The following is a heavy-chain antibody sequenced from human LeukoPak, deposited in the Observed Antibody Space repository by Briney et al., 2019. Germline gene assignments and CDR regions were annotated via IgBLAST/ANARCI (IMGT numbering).Heavy chain of an antibody. CDR2: LNTDGSST. Sequence: GGSLRLSCAASGFTFSSYWMHWVRHAPGKGLVWVSHLNTDGSSTSYADPVKGRFTISRDNAKNTLYLQLNSLRAEDTAVYYCARVDVGLEWLPRRIYYYFLDVWGKGTTVTVSS. CDR3: ARVDVGLEWLPRRIYYYFLDV. D-gene: IGHD3-3*01. J-gene: IGHJ6*03. V-gene: IGHV3-74*01. CDR1: GFTFSSYW.